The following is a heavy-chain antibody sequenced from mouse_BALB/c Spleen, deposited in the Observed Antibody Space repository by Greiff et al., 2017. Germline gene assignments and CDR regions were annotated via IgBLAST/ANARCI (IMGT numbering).Heavy chain of an antibody. CDR1: GFTFTSYG. CDR2: IWGDGST. V-gene: IGHV2-3*01. Sequence: VQLVESGPGLVAPSESLTITCTASGFTFTSYGVSWVRQPPGKGLEWLGVIWGDGSTNYHSALISRLSTIKDNTKSQVFLKLNRLQTDDTAACYCAKGNYYGSSEYYFDYWGQGTTLTVSS. J-gene: IGHJ2*01. D-gene: IGHD1-1*01. CDR3: AKGNYYGSSEYYFDY.